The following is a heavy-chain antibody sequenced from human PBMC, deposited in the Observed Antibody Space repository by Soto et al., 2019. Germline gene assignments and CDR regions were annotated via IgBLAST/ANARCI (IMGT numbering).Heavy chain of an antibody. J-gene: IGHJ6*02. D-gene: IGHD1-26*01. CDR3: AKDGTNYYYYRMDV. CDR2: ISYDGSNK. CDR1: GFTFSSYG. Sequence: GGSLRLSCAACGFTFSSYGMHWVRQAPGKGLEWVAVISYDGSNKYYADSVKGRFTISRDNSKNTLYLQMNSLRAEDMAVYYCAKDGTNYYYYRMDVWGQGTTVTVSS. V-gene: IGHV3-30*18.